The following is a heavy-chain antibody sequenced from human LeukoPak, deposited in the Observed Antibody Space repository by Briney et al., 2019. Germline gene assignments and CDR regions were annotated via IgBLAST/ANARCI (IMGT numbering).Heavy chain of an antibody. CDR3: ASRPIITIFGVVIKNHPFDY. J-gene: IGHJ4*02. CDR2: IYYSGST. D-gene: IGHD3-3*01. V-gene: IGHV4-39*01. CDR1: GGSISSSSYY. Sequence: SETLSLTCTLSGGSISSSSYYWGWIRQPPGKGLEWIGSIYYSGSTYYNPSLQSRVTISVDASKNQFSLKLSSVTAADTAVYYCASRPIITIFGVVIKNHPFDYWGQGTLVTVSS.